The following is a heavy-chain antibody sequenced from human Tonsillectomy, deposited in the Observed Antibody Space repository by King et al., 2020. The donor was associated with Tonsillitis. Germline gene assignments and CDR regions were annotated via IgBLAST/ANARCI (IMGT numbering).Heavy chain of an antibody. J-gene: IGHJ4*02. V-gene: IGHV4-34*01. CDR2: INHSGST. D-gene: IGHD3-10*01. CDR3: ARVISMVRGVIYDDY. CDR1: GGSFSDYY. Sequence: VQLPQWGAGLLKPSETLSLPCAVYGGSFSDYYWSWIRQPPGKGLEWIGEINHSGSTNYNPSLKSRVTISVDTSKNQFSLKLSSVTAADTAVYYCARVISMVRGVIYDDYWGQGTLVTVSS.